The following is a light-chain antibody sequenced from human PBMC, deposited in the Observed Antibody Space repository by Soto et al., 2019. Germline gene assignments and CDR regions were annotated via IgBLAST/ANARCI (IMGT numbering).Light chain of an antibody. V-gene: IGLV2-14*01. CDR2: EVS. CDR3: SSYTSSSTYV. J-gene: IGLJ1*01. CDR1: SSDVGGYNY. Sequence: QSVLTQPASVSGSPGQSSTISCTGTSSDVGGYNYVSWYQQHPGKAPKLMIFEVSSRPPGVSNRFSGSKSGNTASLTISGLQAEDEADYYCSSYTSSSTYVFGTGTKVTVL.